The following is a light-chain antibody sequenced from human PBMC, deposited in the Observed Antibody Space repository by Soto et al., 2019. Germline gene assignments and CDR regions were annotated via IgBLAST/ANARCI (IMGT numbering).Light chain of an antibody. Sequence: QSVLTQPHSVSAAPGQKVTLSCSGSSSNIGNNYVSWYQQLPGTAPKLLIYDNNKRPSGIPDRFSGSKSGTSATLGITGLQTGDEADYYCGTWDSSLSEGVFGGGTKLTVL. CDR1: SSNIGNNY. V-gene: IGLV1-51*01. CDR3: GTWDSSLSEGV. J-gene: IGLJ2*01. CDR2: DNN.